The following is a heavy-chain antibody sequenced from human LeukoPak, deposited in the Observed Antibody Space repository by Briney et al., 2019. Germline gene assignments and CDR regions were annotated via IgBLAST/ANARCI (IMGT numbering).Heavy chain of an antibody. CDR1: GFIFSNYW. Sequence: GGSLRLSCTASGFIFSNYWMTWVRQAPGKGLEWGAQINQDGSKEYYIDSVKARFSISRDNARNSLSLQMNSLRAEDTAVYYCVRDGGVSGYDLLDYWGQGTLVTVSS. V-gene: IGHV3-7*01. J-gene: IGHJ4*02. CDR3: VRDGGVSGYDLLDY. CDR2: INQDGSKE. D-gene: IGHD5-12*01.